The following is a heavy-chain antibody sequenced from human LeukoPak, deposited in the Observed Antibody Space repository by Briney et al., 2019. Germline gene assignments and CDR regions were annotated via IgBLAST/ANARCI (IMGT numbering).Heavy chain of an antibody. Sequence: SETLSLTCTVSGGSISSGDYYWSWIRQPPGKGLEWIGYIYYSGSTYYNPSLKSRVTISVDTSKNQFSLKLSSVTAADTAVYYCAGASSLKDAFDIWGQGTMVTVSS. V-gene: IGHV4-30-4*08. CDR1: GGSISSGDYY. CDR3: AGASSLKDAFDI. D-gene: IGHD2-2*01. J-gene: IGHJ3*02. CDR2: IYYSGST.